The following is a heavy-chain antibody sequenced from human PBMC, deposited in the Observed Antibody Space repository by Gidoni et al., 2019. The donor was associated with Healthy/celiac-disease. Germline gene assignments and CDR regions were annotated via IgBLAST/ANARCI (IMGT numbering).Heavy chain of an antibody. CDR1: GGSISSGGYY. Sequence: QVQLQESGPGLVTPSQTLSPTCTVPGGSISSGGYYWSWIRQHPGKGLEWIGYIYYSGSTYYNPSLKSRVTISVDTSKNQFSLKLSSVTAADTAVYYCARLRWLQLGHAFDIWGQGTMVTVSS. V-gene: IGHV4-31*03. D-gene: IGHD1-1*01. CDR2: IYYSGST. CDR3: ARLRWLQLGHAFDI. J-gene: IGHJ3*02.